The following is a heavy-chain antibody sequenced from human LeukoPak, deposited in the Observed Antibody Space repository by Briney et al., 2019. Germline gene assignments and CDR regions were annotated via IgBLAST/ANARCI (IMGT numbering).Heavy chain of an antibody. CDR2: VKYDGSTT. Sequence: GGSLRLSCAASGFTFSAYWMHWVRHAPGKGLVWVSRVKYDGSTTTYADSVKGRFTISRDNAKNILYLQMNGLRVEDTAVYYCARDLDWLLFDYWGQGTLVTVSS. CDR3: ARDLDWLLFDY. CDR1: GFTFSAYW. D-gene: IGHD3-9*01. V-gene: IGHV3-74*01. J-gene: IGHJ4*02.